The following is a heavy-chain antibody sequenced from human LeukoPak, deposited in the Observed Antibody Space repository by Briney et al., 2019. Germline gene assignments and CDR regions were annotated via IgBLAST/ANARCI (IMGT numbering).Heavy chain of an antibody. D-gene: IGHD2-2*01. CDR2: IYHSGST. CDR3: ARFSAMYAFDI. CDR1: GYSISSGYY. V-gene: IGHV4-38-2*01. Sequence: PSETLSLTCAVSGYSISSGYYWGWLRQPPGKGLEWIGSIYHSGSTYYNPSLKSRVTISVDTSKNQFSLKLSSVTAADTAVYYCARFSAMYAFDIWGQGTMVTVSS. J-gene: IGHJ3*02.